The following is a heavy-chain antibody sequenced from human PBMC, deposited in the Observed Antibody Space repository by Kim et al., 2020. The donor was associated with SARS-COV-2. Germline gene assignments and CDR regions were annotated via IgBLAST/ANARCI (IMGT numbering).Heavy chain of an antibody. CDR1: GGSFSGYY. J-gene: IGHJ6*02. V-gene: IGHV4-34*01. CDR3: ARGPVGGSGYHYYYYGMDV. Sequence: SETLSLTCAVYGGSFSGYYWSWIRQPPGKGLEWIGEINHSGSTNYNPSLKSRVTISVDTSKNQFSLKLSSVTAADTAVYYCARGPVGGSGYHYYYYGMDVWGQGTTVTVSS. CDR2: INHSGST. D-gene: IGHD3-22*01.